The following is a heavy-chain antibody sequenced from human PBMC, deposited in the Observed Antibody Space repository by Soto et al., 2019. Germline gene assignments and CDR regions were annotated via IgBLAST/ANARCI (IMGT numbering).Heavy chain of an antibody. CDR3: ARRSIVVVPAAIRSWFDP. CDR2: IYYSGST. J-gene: IGHJ5*02. V-gene: IGHV4-31*03. CDR1: GGSISSGGYY. D-gene: IGHD2-2*01. Sequence: SETLSLTCTVSGGSISSGGYYWSWIRQHPGKGLEWIGYIYYSGSTYYNPSLKSRVTISVDTSKNQFSLKLSSVTAADTAVYYCARRSIVVVPAAIRSWFDPWGQGTLVTVSS.